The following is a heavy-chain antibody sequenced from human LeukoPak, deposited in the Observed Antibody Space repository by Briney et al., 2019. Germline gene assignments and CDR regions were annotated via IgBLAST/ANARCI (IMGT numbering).Heavy chain of an antibody. CDR1: GYTLTSSH. D-gene: IGHD1-26*01. V-gene: IGHV1-46*01. CDR3: ARDRGGSYSIDY. Sequence: VASVKVSCKASGYTLTSSHAHWVRQAPGQGLEWMGIINCGDGYTNYAQKFQGRVSVTSDTSTSTIYMELSSLRAEDTAIYYCARDRGGSYSIDYWGQGTLITVSS. J-gene: IGHJ4*02. CDR2: INCGDGYT.